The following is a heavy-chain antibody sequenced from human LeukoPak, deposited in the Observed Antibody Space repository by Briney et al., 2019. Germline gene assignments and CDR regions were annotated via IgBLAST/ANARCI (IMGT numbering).Heavy chain of an antibody. CDR2: INPSGGST. CDR1: GYTFTSYY. V-gene: IGHV1-46*01. CDR3: AREGPMVRGGQSKGFDY. Sequence: ASVKVSCKASGYTFTSYYMHWVRQAPGQGLEWMGIINPSGGSTSYAQKFQGRVTMTRDTSTSTVYMELSSLRSEDTAVYYCAREGPMVRGGQSKGFDYCGQGTLVTVSS. D-gene: IGHD3-10*01. J-gene: IGHJ4*02.